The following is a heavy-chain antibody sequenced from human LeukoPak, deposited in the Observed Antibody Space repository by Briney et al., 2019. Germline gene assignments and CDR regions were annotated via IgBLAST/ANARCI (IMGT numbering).Heavy chain of an antibody. CDR2: ISGDGGST. CDR1: GFAFDDHA. D-gene: IGHD6-19*01. J-gene: IGHJ4*02. CDR3: AKDRGWYDY. V-gene: IGHV3-43*02. Sequence: PGGSLRLSCAASGFAFDDHAMLWVRQAPGAGLEWVSLISGDGGSTYYADSVKGRLTISRDNSKNSLYLQMNSLRTEDTALYHCAKDRGWYDYWGQGTLVTVSS.